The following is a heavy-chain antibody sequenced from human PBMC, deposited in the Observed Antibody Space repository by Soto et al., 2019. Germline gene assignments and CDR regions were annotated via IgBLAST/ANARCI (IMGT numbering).Heavy chain of an antibody. D-gene: IGHD5-12*01. J-gene: IGHJ3*02. Sequence: QVKLVQSGAEVKKPGASVKVSCKASGYTFTSYGISWVRQAPGQGLEGMGWISAYNGNTNYAQKLQGRVTMTTDTSTSTAYMELRSLRSDDTAVYYCARVPRNIVAMNDAFDIWGQGTMVTVSS. CDR3: ARVPRNIVAMNDAFDI. CDR2: ISAYNGNT. CDR1: GYTFTSYG. V-gene: IGHV1-18*01.